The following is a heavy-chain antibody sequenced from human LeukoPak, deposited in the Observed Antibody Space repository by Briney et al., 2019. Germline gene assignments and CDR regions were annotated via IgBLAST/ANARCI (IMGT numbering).Heavy chain of an antibody. CDR1: AFPFSTYW. CDR3: TRVGYIDEGIDY. CDR2: IKQDGSKK. D-gene: IGHD5-24*01. V-gene: IGHV3-7*04. J-gene: IGHJ4*02. Sequence: GGSLRLYCVASAFPFSTYWMTWVRQAPGKGLEWVANIKQDGSKKSYVDSVKGRFTISRDNAKNSLYLQMNSLRAEDTAIYYCTRVGYIDEGIDYWGQGTLVTVSS.